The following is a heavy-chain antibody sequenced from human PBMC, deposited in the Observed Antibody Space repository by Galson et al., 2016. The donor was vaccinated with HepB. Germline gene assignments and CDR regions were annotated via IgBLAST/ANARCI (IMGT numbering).Heavy chain of an antibody. CDR2: ISWNGGII. V-gene: IGHV3-9*01. D-gene: IGHD6-19*01. J-gene: IGHJ4*02. CDR3: VKVFVGGWYRGAFDS. CDR1: GFTFGDYG. Sequence: SLRLSCAASGFTFGDYGIHWVRQAPGKGLEGVSGISWNGGIIGYVDSVKGRFTISRDNAKGFLYLQMNSLRPEDTAFYYCVKVFVGGWYRGAFDSWGRGALVTVSS.